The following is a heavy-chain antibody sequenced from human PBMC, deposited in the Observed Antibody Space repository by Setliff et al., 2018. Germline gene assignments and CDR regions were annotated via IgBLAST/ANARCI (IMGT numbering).Heavy chain of an antibody. CDR2: IYTSGST. Sequence: PSETLSLTCTVSGGSISSGSYYWGWIRQPAGKGLEWIGRIYTSGSTNYNPSLKSRVTISVDTSKNQFSLKLSSVTAADTAVYYCARGPVMIVATGYFDYWGQGTLVTAPQ. V-gene: IGHV4-61*02. CDR3: ARGPVMIVATGYFDY. D-gene: IGHD3-22*01. J-gene: IGHJ4*02. CDR1: GGSISSGSYY.